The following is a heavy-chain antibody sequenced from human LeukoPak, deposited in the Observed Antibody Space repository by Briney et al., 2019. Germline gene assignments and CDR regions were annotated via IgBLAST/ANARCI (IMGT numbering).Heavy chain of an antibody. CDR1: GFTFSSYS. CDR3: ARDPRQLWDLQYYYYYYMDV. V-gene: IGHV3-48*01. CDR2: ISSSSSTI. D-gene: IGHD5-18*01. J-gene: IGHJ6*03. Sequence: PGGSLRLSCAASGFTFSSYSMNWVRQAPGKGLEWVSYISSSSSTIYYADSVKGRFTISRDNAKNSLYLQMNSLRAEDTAVYYCARDPRQLWDLQYYYYYYMDVWGKGTTVTVSS.